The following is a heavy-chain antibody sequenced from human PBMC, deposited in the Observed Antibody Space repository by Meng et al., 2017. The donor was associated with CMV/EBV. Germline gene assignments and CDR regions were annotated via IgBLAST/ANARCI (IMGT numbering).Heavy chain of an antibody. CDR2: INHSGST. D-gene: IGHD6-6*01. V-gene: IGHV4-34*01. Sequence: GSLRLSCAVYGGSFSGYYWSWIRQPPGKGLEWIGEINHSGSTNYNPSLKSRVTISVDTSKNQFSLKLSSVTAADTAVYYCAGGRSRRVGSSSRGSYFDYWGQGTLVTVSS. CDR1: GGSFSGYY. J-gene: IGHJ4*02. CDR3: AGGRSRRVGSSSRGSYFDY.